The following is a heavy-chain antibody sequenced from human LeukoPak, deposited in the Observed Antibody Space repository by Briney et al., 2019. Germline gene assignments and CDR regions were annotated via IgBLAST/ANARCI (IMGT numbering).Heavy chain of an antibody. J-gene: IGHJ6*03. Sequence: GGSLRLSCAASGFTFSSYSMNWVRQAPGKGLGWVSSISSSSSYIYYADSVKGRFTISRDNAKNSLYLQMNSLRAEDTAVYYCASGGSGSYYGRYYMDVWGKGTTVTVSS. CDR2: ISSSSSYI. V-gene: IGHV3-21*01. D-gene: IGHD3-10*01. CDR1: GFTFSSYS. CDR3: ASGGSGSYYGRYYMDV.